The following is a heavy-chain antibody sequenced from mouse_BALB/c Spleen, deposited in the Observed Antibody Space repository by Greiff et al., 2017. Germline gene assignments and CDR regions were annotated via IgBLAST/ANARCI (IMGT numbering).Heavy chain of an antibody. Sequence: EVKLMESGGGLVKPGGSLKLSCAASGFTFSSYAMSWVRQTPEKRLEWVASISSGGSTYYPDSVKGRLTISRDNPKNTLFLQMTSLRSEDTAMYYCARDGNYPAWFAYWGQGTLVTVSA. V-gene: IGHV5-6-5*01. CDR2: ISSGGST. D-gene: IGHD2-1*01. CDR1: GFTFSSYA. CDR3: ARDGNYPAWFAY. J-gene: IGHJ3*01.